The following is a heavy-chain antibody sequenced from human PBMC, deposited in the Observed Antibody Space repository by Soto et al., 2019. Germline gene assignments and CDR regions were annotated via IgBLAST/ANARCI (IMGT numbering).Heavy chain of an antibody. CDR3: ARERGSSSWFNTQWL. CDR1: GFTFSSYW. CDR2: IKQDGSEK. J-gene: IGHJ4*02. Sequence: GGSLRLSCAASGFTFSSYWMSWVRQAPGKGLEWVANIKQDGSEKYYVDSVKGRFTISRDNAKNSLYLQMNSLRAEDTAVYYCARERGSSSWFNTQWLWGQGTLVTVSS. V-gene: IGHV3-7*01. D-gene: IGHD6-13*01.